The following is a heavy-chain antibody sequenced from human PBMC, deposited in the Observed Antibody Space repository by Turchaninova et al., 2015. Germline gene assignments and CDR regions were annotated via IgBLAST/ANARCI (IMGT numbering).Heavy chain of an antibody. CDR1: GGSFSGDY. CDR2: INHSGST. V-gene: IGHV4-34*01. CDR3: ATSYSSGCLDY. D-gene: IGHD6-19*01. Sequence: QVQLQQWGAGLLKPSETLSLTCAVYGGSFSGDYWSGIRQPPGKGLEWIGEINHSGSTNYNPSLKSRVTISVDTSKNQFSLKLSSVTAADTAVYYCATSYSSGCLDYWGQGTLVTVSS. J-gene: IGHJ4*02.